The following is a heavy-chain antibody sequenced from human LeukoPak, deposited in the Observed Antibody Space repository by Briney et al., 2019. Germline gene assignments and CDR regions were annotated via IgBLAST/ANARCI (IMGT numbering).Heavy chain of an antibody. CDR1: GGSINSGSHY. Sequence: SETLSLTCTVSGGSINSGSHYWGWLRQPPGKGLEWIGSIYYTGKTYYNPSLKSRATMSVDTSKNHFSLKLSPVTAADTAVYYCAISTWIPSNYWGQGTLVTVSS. V-gene: IGHV4-39*01. D-gene: IGHD5-18*01. J-gene: IGHJ4*02. CDR3: AISTWIPSNY. CDR2: IYYTGKT.